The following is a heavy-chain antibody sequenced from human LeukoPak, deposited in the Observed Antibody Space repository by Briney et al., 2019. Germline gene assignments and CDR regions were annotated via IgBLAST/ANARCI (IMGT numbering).Heavy chain of an antibody. J-gene: IGHJ3*02. Sequence: ASVKVSCKASGYTFTGYYMHWVRQAPGQGLERMGWINPNSGGTNYAQKFQGRVTMTRDTSISTAYMELSRLRSDDTAVYYCARLDSSGYTDAFDIWGQGTMVTVSS. V-gene: IGHV1-2*02. CDR1: GYTFTGYY. CDR2: INPNSGGT. CDR3: ARLDSSGYTDAFDI. D-gene: IGHD3-22*01.